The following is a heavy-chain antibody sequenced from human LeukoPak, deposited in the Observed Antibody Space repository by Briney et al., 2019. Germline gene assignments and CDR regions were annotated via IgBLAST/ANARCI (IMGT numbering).Heavy chain of an antibody. J-gene: IGHJ4*02. V-gene: IGHV4-34*01. Sequence: SETLSLTCAVYGGSFSGYYWSWIRQPPGKGLEWIGEINHSGSTNYNPSLKSRVTISVDTSKNQFSLKLSSVAAADTAVYYCANNYGDYLRWGQGTLVTVSS. CDR2: INHSGST. CDR1: GGSFSGYY. D-gene: IGHD4-17*01. CDR3: ANNYGDYLR.